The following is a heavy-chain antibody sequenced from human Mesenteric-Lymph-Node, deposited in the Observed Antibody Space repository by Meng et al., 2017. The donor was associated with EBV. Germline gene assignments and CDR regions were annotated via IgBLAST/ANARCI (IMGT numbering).Heavy chain of an antibody. CDR2: INHSGST. CDR1: GGSFSGYY. D-gene: IGHD5-24*01. Sequence: QGQLPQGGAGLCTPSETLPLPCAVYGGSFSGYYWSWIRQPPGKGLEWIGEINHSGSTNYNPSLKSRVTISVDTSKNQFSLKLSSVTAADTAVYYCARGMATIIWGQGTLVTVSS. V-gene: IGHV4-34*01. CDR3: ARGMATII. J-gene: IGHJ4*02.